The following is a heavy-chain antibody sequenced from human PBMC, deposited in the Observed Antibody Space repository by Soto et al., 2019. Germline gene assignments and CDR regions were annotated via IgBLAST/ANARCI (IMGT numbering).Heavy chain of an antibody. D-gene: IGHD4-17*01. CDR2: ISGSGGST. CDR3: AKDPYGDMRVY. J-gene: IGHJ4*02. CDR1: GFTFSSYA. Sequence: GGSLRLSCAASGFTFSSYAMSWVRQAPGKGLEWVSAISGSGGSTYYADSVKGRFIISRDNSKNTLYLQMNSLRAEDTAVYYCAKDPYGDMRVYWGQGTLVTVSS. V-gene: IGHV3-23*01.